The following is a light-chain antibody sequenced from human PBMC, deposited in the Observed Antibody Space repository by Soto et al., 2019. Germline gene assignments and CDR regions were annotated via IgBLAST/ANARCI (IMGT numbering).Light chain of an antibody. J-gene: IGKJ4*01. CDR2: WAS. V-gene: IGKV4-1*01. CDR1: QSVLYNSDNKNY. CDR3: QQYYTTLS. Sequence: DIVMTQSPDSLAVSLGERATINCKSSQSVLYNSDNKNYLAWYQQKPGQPPKLLIYWASTRDSGVPDRFSGSGSGAAITRTISSLQAEDVAVYDWQQYYTTLSFGGGTKVEIK.